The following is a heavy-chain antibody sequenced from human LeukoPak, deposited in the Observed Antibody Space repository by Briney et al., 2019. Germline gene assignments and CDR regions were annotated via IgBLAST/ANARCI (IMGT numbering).Heavy chain of an antibody. CDR1: GYTFTSYD. Sequence: VKVSFKASGYTFTSYDINWVRPATGQGLEWMGWMNPNSGNTGYAQKFQGRVTMTRNTSISTAYMELSSLRSEDTAVYYCARAPDSSGYNWYFDLWGRGTLVTVSS. CDR3: ARAPDSSGYNWYFDL. D-gene: IGHD3-22*01. J-gene: IGHJ2*01. CDR2: MNPNSGNT. V-gene: IGHV1-8*01.